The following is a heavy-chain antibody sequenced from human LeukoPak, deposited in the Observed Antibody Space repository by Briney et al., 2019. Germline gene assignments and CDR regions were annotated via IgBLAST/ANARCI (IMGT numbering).Heavy chain of an antibody. CDR1: GFTFSSYA. Sequence: GGSLRLYCAVSGFTFSSYAMHWVRQAPGKGLEWVAVTSYDGSVKYYADSVKGRFTISRDNSRNTLYLQMNSLRAEDTAVYYCARDLEVPAFTSKNLFDPWGQGTLVTVSS. D-gene: IGHD2-2*01. V-gene: IGHV3-30*04. CDR2: TSYDGSVK. J-gene: IGHJ5*02. CDR3: ARDLEVPAFTSKNLFDP.